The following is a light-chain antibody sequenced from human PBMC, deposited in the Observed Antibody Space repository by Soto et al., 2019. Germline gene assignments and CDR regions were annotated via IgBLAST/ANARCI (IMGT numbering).Light chain of an antibody. V-gene: IGKV1-39*01. J-gene: IGKJ2*01. Sequence: DIPMTQSPSSLSASVGDRVTITCRASQSISSLSWYQQKPGKAPNLLIYAASSLQSGVPSRFSGSGSGTDFTLTISSLQPEDSATYYCQQSYSTPYTFGQGTKLEIK. CDR1: QSISS. CDR3: QQSYSTPYT. CDR2: AAS.